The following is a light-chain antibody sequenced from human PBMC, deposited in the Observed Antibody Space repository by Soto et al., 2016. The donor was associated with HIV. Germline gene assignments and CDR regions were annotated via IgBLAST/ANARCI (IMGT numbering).Light chain of an antibody. CDR2: DDS. CDR3: QIWDSSRDHYV. V-gene: IGLV3-21*03. Sequence: SYELTQPPSVSVAPGKTTRITCGGNNIGSKSVNWYQQKPGQAPVLVVYDDSDRPSGIPERFSGSNSGNTATLTITRVEAGDEADYYCQIWDSSRDHYVFGTGTKVTVL. CDR1: NIGSKS. J-gene: IGLJ1*01.